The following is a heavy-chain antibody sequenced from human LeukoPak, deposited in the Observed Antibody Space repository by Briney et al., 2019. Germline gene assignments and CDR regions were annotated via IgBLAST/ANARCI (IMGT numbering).Heavy chain of an antibody. J-gene: IGHJ4*02. D-gene: IGHD5-18*01. CDR2: IYYSGST. CDR3: ARGGYSYGLQRYFDY. CDR1: GGSISSSSYY. V-gene: IGHV4-39*07. Sequence: MPSETLSLTCTVSGGSISSSSYYWGWIRQPPGKGLEWIGSIYYSGSTYYNPSLKSRVTISVDTSKNQFSLKLSSVTAADTAVYYCARGGYSYGLQRYFDYWGQGTLVTVSS.